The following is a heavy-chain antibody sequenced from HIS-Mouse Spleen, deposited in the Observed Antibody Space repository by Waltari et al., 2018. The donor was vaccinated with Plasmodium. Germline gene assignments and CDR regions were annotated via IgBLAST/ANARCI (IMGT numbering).Heavy chain of an antibody. CDR2: IKQDGSEK. J-gene: IGHJ2*01. Sequence: EVQLVESGGGLVQPGGSLSLSCAASGFTFGSYWMSWVRQAPGKGLEWVANIKQDGSEKYYVDSVKGRFTISRDNAKNSLYLQMNSLRAEDTAVYYCAREFGTGNWYFDLWGRGTLVTVSS. CDR1: GFTFGSYW. D-gene: IGHD7-27*01. V-gene: IGHV3-7*01. CDR3: AREFGTGNWYFDL.